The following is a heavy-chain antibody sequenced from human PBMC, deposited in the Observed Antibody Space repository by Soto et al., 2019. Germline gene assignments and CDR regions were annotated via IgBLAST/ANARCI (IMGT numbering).Heavy chain of an antibody. CDR2: INPRGFFT. CDR1: GYTFTRYN. D-gene: IGHD3-10*01. V-gene: IGHV1-46*01. Sequence: QVQLVQSGAEVKKPGASVKVSCKASGYTFTRYNIHWVRQAPGQGLEWVGMINPRGFFTTYAQKFRGRVTMTGDTSTSVVYMELTNLRSEDTALYYCARAAGRFGELFLFDPWGEGTLVSVSS. J-gene: IGHJ5*02. CDR3: ARAAGRFGELFLFDP.